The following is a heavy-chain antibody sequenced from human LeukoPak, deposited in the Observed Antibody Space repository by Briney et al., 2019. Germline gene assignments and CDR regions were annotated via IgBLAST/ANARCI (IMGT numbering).Heavy chain of an antibody. CDR1: GGSISSYY. D-gene: IGHD3-22*01. CDR2: IYYSGST. CDR3: ARVISGYRPFMDV. V-gene: IGHV4-59*01. Sequence: SETLSLTCTVSGGSISSYYWSWIRQPPGKGLEWIGYIYYSGSTNYNPSLKSRVTISVDTSKNQFSLKLSSVTAADTAVYYCARVISGYRPFMDVWGQGTTVTVSS. J-gene: IGHJ6*02.